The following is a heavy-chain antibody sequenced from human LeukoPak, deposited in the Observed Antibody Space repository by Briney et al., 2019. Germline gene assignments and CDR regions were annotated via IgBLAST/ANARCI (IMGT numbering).Heavy chain of an antibody. D-gene: IGHD3-22*01. J-gene: IGHJ4*02. CDR3: AKDRYYYDSSGYPDY. CDR2: ISGSGGST. V-gene: IGHV3-23*01. Sequence: GGSLRLSCAASGFTFSSYAMSWVRQAPGKGLEWVSAISGSGGSTYCADSVKGRFTISRDNSKNTLYLQMNSLRAEDTAVYYCAKDRYYYDSSGYPDYWGQGTLVTVSS. CDR1: GFTFSSYA.